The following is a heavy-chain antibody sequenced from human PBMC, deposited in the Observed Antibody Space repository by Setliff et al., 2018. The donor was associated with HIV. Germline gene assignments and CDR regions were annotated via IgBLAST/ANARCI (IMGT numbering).Heavy chain of an antibody. D-gene: IGHD3-22*01. V-gene: IGHV4-61*10. CDR3: ARDRSSTGDYNEEHLFEY. CDR2: IYTSGIT. Sequence: PSETLSLTCTVAGISVSSGSYFWTWIRQPAGKGLEWIGRIYTSGITNHNPSLKSRVTISVDTSKNQFSLKLSSVTAADTAVYYCARDRSSTGDYNEEHLFEYRGQGTLVTVSS. CDR1: GISVSSGSYF. J-gene: IGHJ4*02.